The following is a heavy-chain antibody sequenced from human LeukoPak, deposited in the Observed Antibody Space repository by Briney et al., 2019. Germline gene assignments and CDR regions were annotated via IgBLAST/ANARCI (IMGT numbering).Heavy chain of an antibody. CDR2: IIPIFGTA. Sequence: SVKVSCKASGGTFSSYAISWVRQAPGQGLEWMGRIIPIFGTANYAQKLQGRVTMTTDTSTSTAYMELRSLRSDDTAVYYCAREGLRRAFDIWGQGTMVTVSS. D-gene: IGHD3-22*01. CDR1: GGTFSSYA. J-gene: IGHJ3*02. CDR3: AREGLRRAFDI. V-gene: IGHV1-69*05.